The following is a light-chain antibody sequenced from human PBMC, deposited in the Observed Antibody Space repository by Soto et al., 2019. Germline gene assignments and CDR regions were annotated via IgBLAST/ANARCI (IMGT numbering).Light chain of an antibody. CDR3: QQYGSSPTT. CDR2: GAS. CDR1: QTVSSY. J-gene: IGKJ1*01. V-gene: IGKV3-20*01. Sequence: VSVESAAKMNMSPGDRATVSCRASQTVSSYLAWYQQKPGQAPKRLIFGASFRATGIPDRFSGSGSGTDFTLTISRLEPEDFAVYYCQQYGSSPTTFGQGTKV.